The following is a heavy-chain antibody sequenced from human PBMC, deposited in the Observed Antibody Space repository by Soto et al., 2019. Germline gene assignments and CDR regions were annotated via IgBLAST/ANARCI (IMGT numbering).Heavy chain of an antibody. CDR3: AVNLYGEYYFDH. V-gene: IGHV1-18*01. CDR1: GYTFTSYG. CDR2: ISAYNGNT. Sequence: ASVKVSCKASGYTFTSYGISWVRQAPGQGLEWMGWISAYNGNTNYAQKLQGRVTMTTDTSTSTAYMELRSLRSDDTAVYYCAVNLYGEYYFDHWGPGTLVHVSS. D-gene: IGHD4-17*01. J-gene: IGHJ4*02.